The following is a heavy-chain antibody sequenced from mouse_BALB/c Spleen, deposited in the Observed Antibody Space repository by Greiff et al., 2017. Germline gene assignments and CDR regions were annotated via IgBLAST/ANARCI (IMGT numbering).Heavy chain of an antibody. CDR1: GYTFTSYW. J-gene: IGHJ4*01. D-gene: IGHD2-4*01. CDR3: GLRPYAMDY. V-gene: IGHV1-7*01. CDR2: INPSTGYT. Sequence: VKLMESGAELAKPGASVKMSCKASGYTFTSYWMHWVKQRPGQGLEWIGYINPSTGYTEYNQKFKDKATLTADKSSSTAYMQLSSLTSEDSAVYYCGLRPYAMDYWGQGTSVTVSS.